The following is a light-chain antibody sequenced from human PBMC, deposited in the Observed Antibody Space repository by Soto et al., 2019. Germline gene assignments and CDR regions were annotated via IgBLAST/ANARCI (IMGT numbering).Light chain of an antibody. CDR1: SSDVGGNNY. CDR3: SSHVGTSTPHVV. Sequence: QSALTQPASVSGSPGQSITIPCTGTSSDVGGNNYVSWYQRYPGKAPKLIIYHVSDRPSGVSNRFSGSKSGSTASLTISGLQAEDEADYYCSSHVGTSTPHVVFGGGTKLTVL. J-gene: IGLJ2*01. V-gene: IGLV2-14*03. CDR2: HVS.